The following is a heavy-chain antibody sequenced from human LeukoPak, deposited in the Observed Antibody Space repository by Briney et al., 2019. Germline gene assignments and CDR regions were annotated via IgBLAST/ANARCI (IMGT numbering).Heavy chain of an antibody. Sequence: SQTLSLTCTVSGGSISRGGDYWSWIRQPAGKGLEWIGRIYTSGSTNYNPSLKSRVTMSVDTSKNQFSLKLSSVTAADTAVYYCARDQDWNFDYWGQGTLVTVSS. J-gene: IGHJ4*02. CDR1: GGSISRGGDY. CDR3: ARDQDWNFDY. V-gene: IGHV4-61*02. D-gene: IGHD3/OR15-3a*01. CDR2: IYTSGST.